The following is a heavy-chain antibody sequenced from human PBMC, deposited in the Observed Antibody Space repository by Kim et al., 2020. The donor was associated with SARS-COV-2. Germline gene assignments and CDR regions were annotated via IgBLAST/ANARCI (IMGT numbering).Heavy chain of an antibody. J-gene: IGHJ5*02. Sequence: ASVKVSCKVSGYTLTELSMHWVRQAPGKGLEWMGGFDPEDGETIYAQKFQGRVTMTEDTSTDIAYMELSSLRSEDTAVYYCATSAAAGRLYWFDPWGQGTLVTVSS. CDR3: ATSAAAGRLYWFDP. V-gene: IGHV1-24*01. CDR1: GYTLTELS. CDR2: FDPEDGET. D-gene: IGHD6-13*01.